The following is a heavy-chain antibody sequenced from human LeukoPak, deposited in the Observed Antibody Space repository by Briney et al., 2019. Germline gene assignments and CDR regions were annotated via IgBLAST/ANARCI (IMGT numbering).Heavy chain of an antibody. V-gene: IGHV3-30*18. Sequence: GGSLRLSCAASGFTFSSYGMHWVRQAPGKGLEWVAVISYDGSNKYYADSVKGRFTISRDNSKNTLYLQMNSLRAEDTAVYYYAKASFVWSGYYHFDYWGQGTLVTVSS. CDR1: GFTFSSYG. J-gene: IGHJ4*02. D-gene: IGHD3-3*01. CDR3: AKASFVWSGYYHFDY. CDR2: ISYDGSNK.